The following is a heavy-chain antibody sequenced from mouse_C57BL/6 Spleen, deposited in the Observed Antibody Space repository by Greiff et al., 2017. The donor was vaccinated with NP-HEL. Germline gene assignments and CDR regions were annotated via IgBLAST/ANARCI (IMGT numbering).Heavy chain of an antibody. CDR1: GYTFTSYW. D-gene: IGHD1-1*01. CDR2: INPSSGYT. CDR3: ARDYGSSHWYFDV. V-gene: IGHV1-7*01. J-gene: IGHJ1*03. Sequence: VQLQQSGAELSKPGASVKLSCKASGYTFTSYWMHWVKQRPGQGLEWIGYINPSSGYTKYNQKFKDKATLTADKSSSTAYMQLSSLTYEDSAVYYCARDYGSSHWYFDVWGTGTTVTVSS.